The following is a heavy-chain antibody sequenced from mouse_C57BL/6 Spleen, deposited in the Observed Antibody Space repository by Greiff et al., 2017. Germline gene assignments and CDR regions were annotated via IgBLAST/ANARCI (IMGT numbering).Heavy chain of an antibody. D-gene: IGHD2-2*01. CDR1: GYTFTSYW. V-gene: IGHV1-50*01. CDR2: IDPSDSYT. J-gene: IGHJ2*01. Sequence: QVQLQQSGAELVKPGASVKLSCKASGYTFTSYWMQWVKQRPGQGLEWIGEIDPSDSYTNYNQKFKGKATLTVDTSSSTAYMQLSSLTSEDSAVYYCARRGVSTMVTPFDYWGQGTTLTVSS. CDR3: ARRGVSTMVTPFDY.